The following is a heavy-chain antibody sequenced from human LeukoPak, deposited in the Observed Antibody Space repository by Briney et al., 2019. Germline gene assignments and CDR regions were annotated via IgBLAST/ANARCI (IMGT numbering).Heavy chain of an antibody. CDR1: GGSISSYY. D-gene: IGHD3-16*02. CDR2: MSHSAGT. CDR3: ARSGADYIWGSYRFRSWFDP. J-gene: IGHJ5*02. Sequence: SETLSLTCTVSGGSISSYYWGWIRQPPGKGLEWIGSMSHSAGTYQNPSLKSRVTISIDTSKNQFFLKVSSVTAADTAVYYCARSGADYIWGSYRFRSWFDPWGQGTLVTVSS. V-gene: IGHV4-59*08.